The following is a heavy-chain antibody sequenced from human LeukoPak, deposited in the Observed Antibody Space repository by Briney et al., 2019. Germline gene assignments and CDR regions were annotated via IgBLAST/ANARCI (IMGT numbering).Heavy chain of an antibody. Sequence: PGGSLRLSCAASGFTFSSYSMNWVRQAPGKGLEYVSSISSSSSYIYYADSVKGRFTISRDNAKNSLYLQMNSLRAEDTAVYYCARVGAGTTSNYGMDVWGQGTTVTVSS. CDR2: ISSSSSYI. CDR1: GFTFSSYS. V-gene: IGHV3-21*01. D-gene: IGHD1-1*01. J-gene: IGHJ6*02. CDR3: ARVGAGTTSNYGMDV.